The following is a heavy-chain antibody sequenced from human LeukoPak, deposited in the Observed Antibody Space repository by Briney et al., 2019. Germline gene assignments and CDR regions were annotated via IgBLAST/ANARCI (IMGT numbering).Heavy chain of an antibody. CDR2: IKQDGSEK. CDR1: GFTFSSYW. CDR3: ARDQHRSGYGLYYFDY. Sequence: GGSLRLSCAASGFTFSSYWMSWVRQAPGKGLERVANIKQDGSEKYYVDSVKGRFTISRDNAKNSLYLQMNSLRAEDTAVYYCARDQHRSGYGLYYFDYWGQGTLVTVSS. V-gene: IGHV3-7*01. D-gene: IGHD5-12*01. J-gene: IGHJ4*02.